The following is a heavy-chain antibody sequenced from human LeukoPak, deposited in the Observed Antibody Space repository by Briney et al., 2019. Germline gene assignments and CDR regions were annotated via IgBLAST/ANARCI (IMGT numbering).Heavy chain of an antibody. D-gene: IGHD3-9*01. J-gene: IGHJ3*02. CDR3: ARHGYDILSGLI. Sequence: PSETLSLTCTVSGGSISSYYWSWIRQPPGKGLEWIGYIYYSGSTNYNPSLKSRVTISVDTSKNQFSLELSSVTAADTAVYYCARHGYDILSGLIWGQGTMVTVSS. CDR1: GGSISSYY. CDR2: IYYSGST. V-gene: IGHV4-59*08.